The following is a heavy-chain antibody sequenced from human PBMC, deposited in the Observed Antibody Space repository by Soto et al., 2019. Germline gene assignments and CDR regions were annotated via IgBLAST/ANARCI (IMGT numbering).Heavy chain of an antibody. D-gene: IGHD3-3*01. CDR3: ATLRMGYDFWSGSKYYYGMDV. J-gene: IGHJ6*02. CDR2: IYPGDSDT. CDR1: GYSFTSYW. Sequence: GESLKISCKGSGYSFTSYWIGWVRQMPGKGLEWMGIIYPGDSDTRYSPSFQGQATISADKSISTAYLQWSGLKASDTAMYYCATLRMGYDFWSGSKYYYGMDVWGQGTTVTVSS. V-gene: IGHV5-51*01.